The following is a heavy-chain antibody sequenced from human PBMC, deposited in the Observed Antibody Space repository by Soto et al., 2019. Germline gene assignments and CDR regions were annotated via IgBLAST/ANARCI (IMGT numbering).Heavy chain of an antibody. D-gene: IGHD2-2*02. CDR2: INPNSGGT. V-gene: IGHV1-2*02. CDR3: ARLSPPSYCSSTSCYIRGYYYYGMDV. J-gene: IGHJ6*02. Sequence: ASVKVSCKASGYTFTGYYMHWVRQAPGQGLEWMGWINPNSGGTNYAQKFQGRVTMTRDTSISTAYMELSRPRSDDTAVYYCARLSPPSYCSSTSCYIRGYYYYGMDVWGQGTTVTVSS. CDR1: GYTFTGYY.